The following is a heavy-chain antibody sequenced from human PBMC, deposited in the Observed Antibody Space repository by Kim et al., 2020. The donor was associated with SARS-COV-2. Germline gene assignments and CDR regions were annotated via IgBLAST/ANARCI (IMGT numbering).Heavy chain of an antibody. V-gene: IGHV7-4-1*04. D-gene: IGHD6-19*01. CDR2: ISPNTGNP. Sequence: ASVKVSCKASGYRFTDYPMNWVRQAPGQGLEWMGWISPNTGNPAYAQGFTGRFVFSLDTSVKMAYLQISSLKAEDTAVYYCVREGVSGGLDLWGQGTLVTVSS. J-gene: IGHJ5*02. CDR3: VREGVSGGLDL. CDR1: GYRFTDYP.